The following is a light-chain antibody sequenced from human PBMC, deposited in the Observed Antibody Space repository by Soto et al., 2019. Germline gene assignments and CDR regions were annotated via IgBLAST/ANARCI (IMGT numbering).Light chain of an antibody. CDR2: KAS. Sequence: DIQMTQSPSTLSASVGDRVTITCRASQSISTWLAWYQQKPGKAPKLLIYKASSLEGGVPSRFGGSGSGTLFNITISVLHPDDFATYYCQQYNTYPLSFCGGTTVDIK. J-gene: IGKJ4*01. CDR3: QQYNTYPLS. V-gene: IGKV1-5*03. CDR1: QSISTW.